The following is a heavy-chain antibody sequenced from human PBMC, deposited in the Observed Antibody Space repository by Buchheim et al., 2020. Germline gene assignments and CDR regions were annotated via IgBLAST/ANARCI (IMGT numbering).Heavy chain of an antibody. CDR1: GGSISSGDYY. CDR3: ARGYDGDYVNYYYYGMDV. J-gene: IGHJ6*02. V-gene: IGHV4-30-4*01. CDR2: IYYSGST. Sequence: QVQLQESGPGLVKPSQTLSLTCTVSGGSISSGDYYWSWIRQPPGKGLEWIGYIYYSGSTYYNPYLKSRVTISVYTSKNQFSLKLSSVTAADTAVYYCARGYDGDYVNYYYYGMDVWGQGTT. D-gene: IGHD4-17*01.